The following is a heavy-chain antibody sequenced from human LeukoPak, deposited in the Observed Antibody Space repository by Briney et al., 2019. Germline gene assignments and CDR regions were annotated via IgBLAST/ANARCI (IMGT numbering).Heavy chain of an antibody. Sequence: PSETLSLTCNVSGGSISSYYWSWIRHPPEKGLEWIGYIYYSGSTNYNPSLKSRVTISVDTPKNQFSLKLSSVTAADTAVYYCSDVHAVAGGFDPWGQGTLVTVSS. D-gene: IGHD2-15*01. CDR2: IYYSGST. CDR3: SDVHAVAGGFDP. V-gene: IGHV4-59*12. CDR1: GGSISSYY. J-gene: IGHJ5*02.